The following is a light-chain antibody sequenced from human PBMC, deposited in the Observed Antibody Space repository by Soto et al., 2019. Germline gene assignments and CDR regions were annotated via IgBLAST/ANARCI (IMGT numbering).Light chain of an antibody. V-gene: IGKV3-15*01. CDR3: QQYNNWPPYT. Sequence: EIVMTQSPVTLSVSPGERATLSCRASQSVSSNLAWYQQKPGQAPRLLIYGASTRATAIPARFSGSGSGTEFTLTISSLQSEDFAVYYCQQYNNWPPYTFGQGTKVDIK. CDR2: GAS. J-gene: IGKJ2*01. CDR1: QSVSSN.